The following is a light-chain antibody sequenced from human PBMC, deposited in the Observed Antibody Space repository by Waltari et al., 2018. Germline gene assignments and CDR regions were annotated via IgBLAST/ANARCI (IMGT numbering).Light chain of an antibody. CDR1: TGTVTSGHS. V-gene: IGLV7-46*01. Sequence: QAVVTQEPSLTVSPGGTVTRNCASSTGTVTSGHSPYWLQQNPGQAPRKLIYETNNKHFWTPARFSGSVLGGKAALTLSGAQPEDEADYYCLLSYGSTRVFGGGTKLTVL. CDR2: ETN. CDR3: LLSYGSTRV. J-gene: IGLJ2*01.